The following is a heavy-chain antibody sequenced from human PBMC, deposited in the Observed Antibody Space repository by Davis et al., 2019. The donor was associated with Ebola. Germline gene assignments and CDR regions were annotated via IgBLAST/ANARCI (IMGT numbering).Heavy chain of an antibody. D-gene: IGHD2-15*01. CDR2: ISAYNGNT. V-gene: IGHV1-18*04. J-gene: IGHJ5*02. CDR1: GYTFTGYY. CDR3: ARGIGAATGWFDP. Sequence: AASVKVSCKASGYTFTGYYMHWVRQAPGQRLEWMGWISAYNGNTNYAQKLQGRVTMTTDTSTSTAYMELRSLRSDDTAVYYCARGIGAATGWFDPWGQGTLVTVSS.